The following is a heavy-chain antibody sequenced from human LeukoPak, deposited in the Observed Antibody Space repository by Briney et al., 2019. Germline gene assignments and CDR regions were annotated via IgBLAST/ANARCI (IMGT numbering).Heavy chain of an antibody. CDR3: ARDFRYDSSGYYDY. Sequence: PGGSLRLSCAASGFTFSSYAMSWVRQAPGKGLEWVSTISGSGGSTYYADSVKGRFTISRDNSKNTLYLQMNSLRAEDTAVYYCARDFRYDSSGYYDYWGQGTLVTVSS. D-gene: IGHD3-22*01. CDR1: GFTFSSYA. CDR2: ISGSGGST. J-gene: IGHJ4*02. V-gene: IGHV3-23*01.